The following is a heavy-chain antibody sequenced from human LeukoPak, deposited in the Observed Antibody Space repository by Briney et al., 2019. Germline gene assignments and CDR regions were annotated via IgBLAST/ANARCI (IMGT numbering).Heavy chain of an antibody. J-gene: IGHJ3*02. D-gene: IGHD3-22*01. CDR1: GFTFSSYA. V-gene: IGHV3-23*01. Sequence: GGSLRLSCAASGFTFSSYAMSWVRQAPGKGLEWVSAISGSGGSTYYADSVKGWFTISRDNSKNTLYLQMNSLRAEDTAVYYCASFHYDSSGYYFKPTDAFDIWGQGTMVTVSS. CDR2: ISGSGGST. CDR3: ASFHYDSSGYYFKPTDAFDI.